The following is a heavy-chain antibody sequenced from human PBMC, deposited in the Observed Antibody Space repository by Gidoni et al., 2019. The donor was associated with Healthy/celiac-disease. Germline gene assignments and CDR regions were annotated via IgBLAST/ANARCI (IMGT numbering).Heavy chain of an antibody. D-gene: IGHD2-15*01. CDR2: IYYSGST. CDR1: GGSISSGAYY. V-gene: IGHV4-30-4*01. Sequence: QVQLQESGPGLVKPSQTLSLTCTVSGGSISSGAYYWSWIRQPPGKGLEWIGYIYYSGSTYYNPSLKSRVTISVDTSKNQFSLKLSSVTAADTAVYYCARAVCGGGSCLLGNWFDPWGQGTLVTVSS. J-gene: IGHJ5*02. CDR3: ARAVCGGGSCLLGNWFDP.